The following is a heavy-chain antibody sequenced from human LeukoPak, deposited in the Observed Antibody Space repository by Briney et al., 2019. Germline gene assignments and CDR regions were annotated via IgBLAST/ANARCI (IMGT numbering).Heavy chain of an antibody. CDR2: INTNTGNP. D-gene: IGHD3-10*01. J-gene: IGHJ4*02. CDR3: AREPPITMVRGVIDY. V-gene: IGHV7-4-1*02. Sequence: ASVKVSCKASGYTFTSYAMNWVRRAPGQGLEWMGWINTNTGNPTYAQGFTGRFVFSLDTSVSTAYLQISSLKAEDTAVYYCAREPPITMVRGVIDYWGQGTLVTVSS. CDR1: GYTFTSYA.